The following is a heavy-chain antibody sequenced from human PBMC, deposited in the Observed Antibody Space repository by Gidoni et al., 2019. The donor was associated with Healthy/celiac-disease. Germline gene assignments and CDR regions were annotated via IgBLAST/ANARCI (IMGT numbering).Heavy chain of an antibody. V-gene: IGHV3-30*18. D-gene: IGHD5-12*01. CDR1: GFTFSSYG. Sequence: QVQLVESGGGVVQPGRSLRLSCAASGFTFSSYGMHWVRQAPGKGLEWVAVISYDGSNKYYADSVKGRFTISRDNSKNTLYLQMNSLRAEDTAVYYCAKGGGEFYSGYGSWGQGTLVTVSS. CDR2: ISYDGSNK. CDR3: AKGGGEFYSGYGS. J-gene: IGHJ4*02.